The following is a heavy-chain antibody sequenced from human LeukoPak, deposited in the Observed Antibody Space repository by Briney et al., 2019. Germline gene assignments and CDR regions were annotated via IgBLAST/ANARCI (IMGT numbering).Heavy chain of an antibody. D-gene: IGHD6-19*01. CDR2: IYYSGST. V-gene: IGHV4-59*01. CDR3: ASQRYSSGWLDY. Sequence: SETLSLTCTVSGGSISSYYWSWIRQPPGKGLEWIGYIYYSGSTNYNPSLKSRVTISVDTSKNQFSLKLSSVTAADTAVYYCASQRYSSGWLDYWGQGTLVTVSS. CDR1: GGSISSYY. J-gene: IGHJ4*02.